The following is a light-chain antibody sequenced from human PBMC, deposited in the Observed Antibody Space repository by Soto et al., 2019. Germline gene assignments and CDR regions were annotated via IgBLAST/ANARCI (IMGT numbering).Light chain of an antibody. CDR2: GTS. CDR3: QQYGGSPLYT. J-gene: IGKJ2*01. CDR1: QSVSSSY. V-gene: IGKV3-20*01. Sequence: EIVLTQSPGTLSSSPGERATLSCRASQSVSSSYLAWYQQKPGQAPRLLIFGTSNRATGIPDRFSGNGSGTDFTLTITRLEPEDFAVYYCQQYGGSPLYTFGQGTKLEIK.